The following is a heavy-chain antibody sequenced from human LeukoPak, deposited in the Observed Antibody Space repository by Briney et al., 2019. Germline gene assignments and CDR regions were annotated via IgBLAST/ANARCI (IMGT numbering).Heavy chain of an antibody. J-gene: IGHJ4*02. D-gene: IGHD2-2*01. CDR1: GGSFSGHY. Sequence: SETLSLTCAVYGGSFSGHYWSWIRQPPGKGLEWIGEINHGGSTNYNPSLKSRVTISVDTSKNQFSLKLSSVTAADTAVYHCARGEICSSTSCPLSFDYWGQGTLVTVSS. V-gene: IGHV4-34*01. CDR3: ARGEICSSTSCPLSFDY. CDR2: INHGGST.